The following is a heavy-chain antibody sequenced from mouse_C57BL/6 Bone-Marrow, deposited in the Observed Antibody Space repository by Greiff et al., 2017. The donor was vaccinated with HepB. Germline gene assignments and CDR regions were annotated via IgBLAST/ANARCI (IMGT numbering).Heavy chain of an antibody. CDR1: EYEFPSHD. D-gene: IGHD2-3*01. CDR2: INSDGGST. Sequence: EVHLVESGGGLVQPGESLKLSCESNEYEFPSHDMSWVRKTPEKRLELVAAINSDGGSTYYPDTMERRFIISRDNTKKPLYLQMSSLMSEDTALYYCARHRLYDGYYVPFAYWGQGTLVTVSA. CDR3: ARHRLYDGYYVPFAY. V-gene: IGHV5-2*01. J-gene: IGHJ3*01.